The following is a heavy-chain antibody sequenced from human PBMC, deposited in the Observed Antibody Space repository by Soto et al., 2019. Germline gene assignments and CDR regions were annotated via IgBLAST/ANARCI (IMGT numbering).Heavy chain of an antibody. CDR3: ARGVRGYSSAARYYFDY. V-gene: IGHV1-69*01. CDR1: GGSFSSNP. Sequence: QVQLVQSGSEVKKPGSSVQVSCKASGGSFSSNPISWVRQAPGQVLEWMAGIIPIFATVHYAQKFQGRVTITADESTRTAYMELTSLRSEDTAVYFCARGVRGYSSAARYYFDYCGQGTVVTVSS. J-gene: IGHJ4*02. CDR2: IIPIFATV. D-gene: IGHD5-18*01.